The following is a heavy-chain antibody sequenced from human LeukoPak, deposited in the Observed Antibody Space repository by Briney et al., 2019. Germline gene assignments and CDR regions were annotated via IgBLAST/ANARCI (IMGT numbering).Heavy chain of an antibody. J-gene: IGHJ4*02. D-gene: IGHD1-14*01. CDR3: ARVSGAKTHYFDY. CDR1: GGSISSYY. V-gene: IGHV4-59*01. CDR2: IYYSGST. Sequence: SETLSLTCTVSGGSISSYYWSWIRQPPGKGLEWIGYIYYSGSTNYNPSLKSRVTISVDTSKNQFSLKLSSVTAADTAVYYCARVSGAKTHYFDYWGQGTLVTVSS.